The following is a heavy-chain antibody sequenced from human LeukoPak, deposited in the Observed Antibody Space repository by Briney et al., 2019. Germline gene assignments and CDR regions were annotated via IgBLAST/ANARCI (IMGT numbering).Heavy chain of an antibody. CDR1: GFNFGTYA. J-gene: IGHJ4*02. CDR3: AKVHWNTMIVGGFDY. Sequence: GGSLRLSCSASGFNFGTYAMHWVRQAPGKGLEWVSAISGSGGSTYYADSVKGRFTISRDNSKNTLYLQMNSLRAEDTAVYYCAKVHWNTMIVGGFDYWGQGTLVTVSS. CDR2: ISGSGGST. D-gene: IGHD3-22*01. V-gene: IGHV3-23*01.